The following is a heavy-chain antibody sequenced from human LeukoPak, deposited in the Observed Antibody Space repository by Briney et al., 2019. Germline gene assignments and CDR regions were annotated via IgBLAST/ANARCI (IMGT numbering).Heavy chain of an antibody. CDR1: GYTFTGYY. CDR2: INPNSGGT. CDR3: ARDLTHWFDP. D-gene: IGHD3-9*01. Sequence: ASVKVSCKASGYTFTGYYMHWVRQAPGQGLEWMGWINPNSGGTNYAQKLQGRVTMTTDTSTSTAYMELRSQRSDDTAVYYCARDLTHWFDPWAREPWSPSPQ. V-gene: IGHV1-2*02. J-gene: IGHJ5*02.